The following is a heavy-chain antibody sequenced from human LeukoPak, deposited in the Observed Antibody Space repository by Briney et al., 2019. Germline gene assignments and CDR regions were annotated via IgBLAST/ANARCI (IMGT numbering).Heavy chain of an antibody. CDR3: AGDPGYGGNYYMDV. CDR2: ISSISTTI. Sequence: GGSLRLSCAASGFTFSSYSMNWVRQAPGKGLEWVSYISSISTTIYYADSVKGRFTISRDNAKNSLYLQMNSLRAEDTGVYYCAGDPGYGGNYYMDVWGKGTTVSVSS. J-gene: IGHJ6*03. CDR1: GFTFSSYS. D-gene: IGHD1-26*01. V-gene: IGHV3-48*01.